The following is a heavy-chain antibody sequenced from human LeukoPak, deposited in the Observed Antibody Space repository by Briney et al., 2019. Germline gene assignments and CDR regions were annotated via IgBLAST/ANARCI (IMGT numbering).Heavy chain of an antibody. D-gene: IGHD2-2*01. CDR2: ISYDGSNK. CDR3: ARDGVVVPAAIGPFDY. CDR1: GFTFSSYA. V-gene: IGHV3-30*01. J-gene: IGHJ4*02. Sequence: GGSLKLSCAASGFTFSSYAMHWVRQAPGKGLEWVAVISYDGSNKYYADSVKGRFTISRDNSKNTLYLQMNSLRAEDTAVYYCARDGVVVPAAIGPFDYWGQGTLVTVSS.